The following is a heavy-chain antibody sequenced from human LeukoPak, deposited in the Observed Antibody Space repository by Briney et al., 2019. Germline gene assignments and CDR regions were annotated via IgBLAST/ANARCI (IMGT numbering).Heavy chain of an antibody. D-gene: IGHD5-12*01. CDR3: ARAWSRYSGYDVINYFDY. CDR1: GYSFTSSD. CDR2: MNPNSGNT. J-gene: IGHJ4*02. Sequence: ASVKVSCKASGYSFTSSDINWVRQATGQGLEWMGWMNPNSGNTGDAKKFQGRVTMTRNTSMNTAYMELSSLRSEDTAVYFCARAWSRYSGYDVINYFDYWGEGTLVTVSS. V-gene: IGHV1-8*01.